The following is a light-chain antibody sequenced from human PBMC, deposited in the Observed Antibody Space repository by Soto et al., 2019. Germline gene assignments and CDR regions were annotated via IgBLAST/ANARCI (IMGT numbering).Light chain of an antibody. Sequence: EIQMTQSPSTLSPSVGDRITITCRASQSISSWLAWYQQKPGKAPKXLIYDASSLESGVPSRFSGIGSGTELTITISSLQPDDFETYYCQQYNSYSWTFGQGTKVDIK. CDR1: QSISSW. CDR3: QQYNSYSWT. J-gene: IGKJ1*01. V-gene: IGKV1-5*01. CDR2: DAS.